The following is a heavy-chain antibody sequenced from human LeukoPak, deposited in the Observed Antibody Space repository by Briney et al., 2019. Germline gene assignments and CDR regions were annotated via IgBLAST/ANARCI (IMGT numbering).Heavy chain of an antibody. CDR3: ARDLSRYCSSTSCQNWFDP. Sequence: ASVKVSCKASGGTFSSYAISWVRQAPGQGLEWMGRIIPILGIANYVQKFQGRVTITADKSTSTAYMELSSLRSEDTAVYYCARDLSRYCSSTSCQNWFDPWGQGTLVTVSS. V-gene: IGHV1-69*04. CDR1: GGTFSSYA. J-gene: IGHJ5*02. CDR2: IIPILGIA. D-gene: IGHD2-2*01.